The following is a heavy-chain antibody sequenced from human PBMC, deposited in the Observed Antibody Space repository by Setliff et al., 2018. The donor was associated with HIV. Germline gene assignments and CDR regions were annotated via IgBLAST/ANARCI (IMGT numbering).Heavy chain of an antibody. CDR2: IYYTGRT. D-gene: IGHD1-26*01. V-gene: IGHV4-31*02. CDR1: GDSISNGRIY. J-gene: IGHJ4*02. Sequence: PSETLSLTCTVSGDSISNGRIYWSWLRQRPGKGLEWIGYIYYTGRTSFNPSLRSRPALSLDTSENQFSLTLMSVTTADTAVYYCARGAKWGDFLNYFDYWGQGALVTVSS. CDR3: ARGAKWGDFLNYFDY.